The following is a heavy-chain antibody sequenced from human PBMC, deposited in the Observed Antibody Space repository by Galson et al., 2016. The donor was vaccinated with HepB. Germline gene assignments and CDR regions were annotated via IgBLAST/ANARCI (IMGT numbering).Heavy chain of an antibody. CDR3: ATLALPWDDY. CDR2: ITFNSGSI. CDR1: GGSINSGAYS. J-gene: IGHJ4*02. V-gene: IGHV3-9*01. D-gene: IGHD1-1*01. Sequence: LSLTCAVSGGSINSGAYSWSWIRQPPGKGLEWVSGITFNSGSIEYADSVKGRFTISRDNAKNSLYLQMNSLRPEDTAFYYCATLALPWDDYWGQGTLVTVSS.